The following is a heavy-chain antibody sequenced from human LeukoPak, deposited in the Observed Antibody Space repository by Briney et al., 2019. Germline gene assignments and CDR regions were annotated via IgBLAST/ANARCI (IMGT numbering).Heavy chain of an antibody. J-gene: IGHJ4*02. V-gene: IGHV3-7*01. Sequence: GGSLRLSCAASGFTFRDFWTSWVRQAPGKGLEWVADIKEDASKIYYLDSVKGRFTISRDNAKNSLYLQMNSLRAEDTALYYCASGRQLGCWGQGTLVTVSS. CDR2: IKEDASKI. D-gene: IGHD3-16*01. CDR1: GFTFRDFW. CDR3: ASGRQLGC.